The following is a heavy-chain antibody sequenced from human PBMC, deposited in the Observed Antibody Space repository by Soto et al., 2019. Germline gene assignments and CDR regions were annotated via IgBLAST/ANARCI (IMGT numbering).Heavy chain of an antibody. CDR3: ARGGYSYGYDFDYYYGMDV. J-gene: IGHJ6*02. Sequence: QVQLQESGPGLVKPSQTLSLTCTVSGGSISSGDYYWSWIRQPPGKGLAWIGYIYYSGSTYYNPSLKSRVTISVDTSKNQFSLKLSSVTAADTAVYYCARGGYSYGYDFDYYYGMDVWGQGTTVTVSS. CDR1: GGSISSGDYY. D-gene: IGHD5-18*01. CDR2: IYYSGST. V-gene: IGHV4-30-4*01.